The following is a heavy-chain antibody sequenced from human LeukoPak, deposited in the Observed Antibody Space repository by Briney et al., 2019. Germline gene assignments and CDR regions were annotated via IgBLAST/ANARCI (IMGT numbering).Heavy chain of an antibody. CDR3: ARVQWSAAGISLLFDY. D-gene: IGHD6-13*01. V-gene: IGHV3-11*04. CDR2: ISSSGSTI. CDR1: GFTFSDYY. Sequence: PGGSLRLSCAASGFTFSDYYMSWIRQAPGKGLEWVSYISSSGSTIYYADSVKGRFTISRDNAKNSLYLQINSLRAEDTAVYYCARVQWSAAGISLLFDYWGQGTLVTVSS. J-gene: IGHJ4*02.